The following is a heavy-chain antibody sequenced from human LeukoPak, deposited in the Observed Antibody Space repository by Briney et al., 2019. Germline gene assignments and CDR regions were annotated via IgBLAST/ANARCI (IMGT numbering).Heavy chain of an antibody. CDR2: IIPILGIA. Sequence: GSSVKVSCKASGGTFSSYAISWVRQAPGQGLEWMGRIIPILGIANYAQKFQGRVTITADKSTSTAYMELSSLRSDDTAVYYCARETTVSWFDPWGQGTLVTVSS. J-gene: IGHJ5*02. CDR1: GGTFSSYA. D-gene: IGHD4-17*01. CDR3: ARETTVSWFDP. V-gene: IGHV1-69*04.